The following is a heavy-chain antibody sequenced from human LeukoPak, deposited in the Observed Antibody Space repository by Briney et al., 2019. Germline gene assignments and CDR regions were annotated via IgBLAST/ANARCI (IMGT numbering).Heavy chain of an antibody. CDR1: GYTFTSYG. D-gene: IGHD3-3*01. J-gene: IGHJ4*02. CDR3: ARVETNGGGIFEYDFWSGLFDY. CDR2: ISAYNGNT. V-gene: IGHV1-18*01. Sequence: ASVKVSCKASGYTFTSYGISWVRQAPGQGLEWMGWISAYNGNTNYAQKLQGRVTMTTDTSTRTAYMELRSLRSDDTAVYYCARVETNGGGIFEYDFWSGLFDYWGQGTLVTVSS.